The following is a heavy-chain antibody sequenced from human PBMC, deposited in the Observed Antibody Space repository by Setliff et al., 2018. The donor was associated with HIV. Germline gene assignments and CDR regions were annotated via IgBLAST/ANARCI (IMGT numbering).Heavy chain of an antibody. CDR1: GLTFSSYA. J-gene: IGHJ4*02. CDR3: AKGFRPVDTALVSGPTY. D-gene: IGHD5-18*01. V-gene: IGHV3-23*01. CDR2: ITSGGST. Sequence: GESLKISCAASGLTFSSYAMSWVRQTPEKGLEWVSIITSGGSTYYADSAKGRFIISRDNSQNTLYLQMNSLRADDTAIYYCAKGFRPVDTALVSGPTYWGQGIRVTVSS.